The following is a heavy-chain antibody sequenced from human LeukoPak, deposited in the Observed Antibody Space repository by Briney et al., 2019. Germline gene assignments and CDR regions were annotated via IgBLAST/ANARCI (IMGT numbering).Heavy chain of an antibody. J-gene: IGHJ4*02. CDR1: GYTFTGYY. CDR3: AAQSIAAAVPYFDY. D-gene: IGHD6-13*01. V-gene: IGHV1-2*02. Sequence: ASVKVSCKASGYTFTGYYMQWVRQAPGQGLEWMGWITPNSGGTNYAQKFQGRVTVTRDTSISTAYMELSRLRSDDTAVYYCAAQSIAAAVPYFDYWGQGTLVTVSS. CDR2: ITPNSGGT.